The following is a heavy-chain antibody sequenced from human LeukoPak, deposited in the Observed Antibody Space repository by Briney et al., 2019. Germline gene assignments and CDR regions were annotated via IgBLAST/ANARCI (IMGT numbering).Heavy chain of an antibody. Sequence: PGGSLRLSCAASGFTFSSYSMNWVRQAPGKGLEWVSSISSSSSYIYYADSVKGRFTISRDNAKNSPYLQMNSLRAEDTAVYYCARVFGVVQQGDGMDVWGQGTTVTVSS. CDR3: ARVFGVVQQGDGMDV. J-gene: IGHJ6*02. CDR2: ISSSSSYI. D-gene: IGHD3-3*01. CDR1: GFTFSSYS. V-gene: IGHV3-21*01.